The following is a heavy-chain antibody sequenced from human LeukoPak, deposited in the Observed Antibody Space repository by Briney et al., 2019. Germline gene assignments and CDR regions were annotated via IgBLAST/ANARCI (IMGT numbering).Heavy chain of an antibody. CDR3: TTDPSDY. V-gene: IGHV3-15*01. CDR1: GFTFSNAW. Sequence: GGSLRLPCAASGFTFSNAWMSWVRQAPGKGMEWVGRIKSKTDGCTTDYAAPLKGRFTISRDDSKDTLYLQMNSLKTEDTAVYYCTTDPSDYWGQGTLVTVSS. CDR2: IKSKTDGCTT. J-gene: IGHJ4*02.